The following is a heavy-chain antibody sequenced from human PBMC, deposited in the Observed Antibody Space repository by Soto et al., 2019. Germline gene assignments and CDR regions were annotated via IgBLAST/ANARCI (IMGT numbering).Heavy chain of an antibody. CDR3: TTDTAVAGQGVRWDFDY. CDR2: IKSKTDGGTT. Sequence: EVQLVESGGGLVKPGGSLRLSCAASGFTFSNAWMSWVRQAPGKGLEWVGRIKSKTDGGTTDYAAPVKGRFTISRDDSKKTLYLQMNSLKNEDTAVYYCTTDTAVAGQGVRWDFDYWGQGTLVTVSS. CDR1: GFTFSNAW. V-gene: IGHV3-15*01. D-gene: IGHD6-19*01. J-gene: IGHJ4*02.